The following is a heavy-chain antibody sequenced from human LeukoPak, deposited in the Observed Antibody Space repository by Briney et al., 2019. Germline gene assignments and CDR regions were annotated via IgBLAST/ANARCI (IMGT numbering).Heavy chain of an antibody. CDR3: AHAYCGRSSCHPYYYYNMDV. J-gene: IGHJ6*03. V-gene: IGHV2-5*02. CDR1: GFSLSSSGMG. Sequence: SGPTLVKPTQTLTLTCSFSGFSLSSSGMGVGWIRQPPGKALEWLALIYWDDDKRYSPSLKSRLTIAQDTSKNEVVLTMTNVDPVDTATYYCAHAYCGRSSCHPYYYYNMDVWGKGTTVTVSS. D-gene: IGHD2-21*01. CDR2: IYWDDDK.